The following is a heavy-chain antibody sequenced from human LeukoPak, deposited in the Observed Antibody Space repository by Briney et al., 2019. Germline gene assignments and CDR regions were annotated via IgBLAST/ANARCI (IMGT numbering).Heavy chain of an antibody. CDR3: ARDAENGSGGSDY. CDR2: ISSSSSYI. V-gene: IGHV3-21*04. D-gene: IGHD3-10*01. CDR1: GFTFSSYS. Sequence: PGGSLRLSCAASGFTFSSYSMNWVRQAPGKGLEWVSSISSSSSYIKYADSVKGRFTISRDNAKNSLYLQMNSLRAEDTAVYYCARDAENGSGGSDYWGQGTLVTVSS. J-gene: IGHJ4*02.